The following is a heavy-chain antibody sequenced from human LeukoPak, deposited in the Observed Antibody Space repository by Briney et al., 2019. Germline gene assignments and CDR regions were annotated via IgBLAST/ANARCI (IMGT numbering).Heavy chain of an antibody. J-gene: IGHJ4*02. V-gene: IGHV1-18*01. D-gene: IGHD2-2*01. CDR2: ISGNNDNP. Sequence: ASVRVSCKTSGYTFSNFGINGVRQAPAQGLEWMGWISGNNDNPNYGQKFQGRFTVTTDSSTSTAYTELRNLTFDDTAGYYGARDGTSTDDYWGQGTLVTVSS. CDR3: ARDGTSTDDY. CDR1: GYTFSNFG.